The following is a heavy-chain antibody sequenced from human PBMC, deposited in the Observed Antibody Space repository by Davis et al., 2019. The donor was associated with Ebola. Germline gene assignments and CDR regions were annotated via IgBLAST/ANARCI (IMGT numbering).Heavy chain of an antibody. Sequence: MPSETLSLTCTVSGGSISSYYWSWIRQPPGKGLEWIGYIYYSGSTNYNPSLKSRVTISVDTSKNQFSLKLSSVTAADTAVYYCARGETVTTGVYYYGMDVWGQGTTVTVSS. CDR1: GGSISSYY. J-gene: IGHJ6*02. CDR2: IYYSGST. V-gene: IGHV4-59*12. CDR3: ARGETVTTGVYYYGMDV. D-gene: IGHD4-23*01.